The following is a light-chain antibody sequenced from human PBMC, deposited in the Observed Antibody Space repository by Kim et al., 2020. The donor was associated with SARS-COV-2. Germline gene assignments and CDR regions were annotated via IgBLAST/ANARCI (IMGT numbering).Light chain of an antibody. CDR2: GAS. CDR1: RNVGSN. V-gene: IGKV3-15*01. CDR3: QQYNNWPLT. Sequence: DILMTQSPATVSVSPGERVTLSCRASRNVGSNLAWYQRKPGQAPRLFLYGASSRATGLPSRFSGSASGTDFTLTINSLQSEDCAVYYCQQYNNWPLTFGGGTKVEI. J-gene: IGKJ4*01.